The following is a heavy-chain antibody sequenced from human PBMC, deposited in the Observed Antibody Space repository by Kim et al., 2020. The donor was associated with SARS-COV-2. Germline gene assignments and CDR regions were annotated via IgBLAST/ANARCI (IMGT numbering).Heavy chain of an antibody. CDR3: ARLQQRRITIFGVVEKGTWFHP. J-gene: IGHJ5*02. V-gene: IGHV4-39*01. Sequence: SETLSLTCTVSGGSISSSSYYWGWIRQPPGKGLEWIGSIYYSGSTYYNPALKSRVTISVDTSKNQFALKLSSVTAADTAVYYCARLQQRRITIFGVVEKGTWFHPWGQGTLVTVSS. CDR1: GGSISSSSYY. CDR2: IYYSGST. D-gene: IGHD3-3*01.